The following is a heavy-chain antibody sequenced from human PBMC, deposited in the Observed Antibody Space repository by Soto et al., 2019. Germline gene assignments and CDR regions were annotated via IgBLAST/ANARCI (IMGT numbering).Heavy chain of an antibody. Sequence: ASVKVSCKASGYTFTSYGISWVRQAPGQGLEWMGWISAYNGNTNYVQKLQGRVTMTTDTSTSTAYMELRSLRSDDTAVYYCSITMVRGVLYYFDYWGQGTLVTVSS. V-gene: IGHV1-18*01. CDR1: GYTFTSYG. CDR2: ISAYNGNT. D-gene: IGHD3-10*01. J-gene: IGHJ4*02. CDR3: SITMVRGVLYYFDY.